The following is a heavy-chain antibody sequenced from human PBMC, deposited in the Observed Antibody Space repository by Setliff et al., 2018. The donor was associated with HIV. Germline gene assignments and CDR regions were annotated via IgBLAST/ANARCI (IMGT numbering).Heavy chain of an antibody. CDR2: IYYSGST. CDR3: ARHAAGPDGPFDY. Sequence: SETLSLTCIVSGDSISSSSYYWGWIRQPPGKGLEWIGYIYYSGSTYYNPSLKSRVTISVDTSKNQFSLKLSSVIAADTAVYYCARHAAGPDGPFDYWGQGTLVTVSS. V-gene: IGHV4-39*01. CDR1: GDSISSSSYY. J-gene: IGHJ4*02.